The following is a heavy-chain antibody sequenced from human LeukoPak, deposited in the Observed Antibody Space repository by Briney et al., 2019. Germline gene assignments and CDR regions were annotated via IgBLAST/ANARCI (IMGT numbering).Heavy chain of an antibody. J-gene: IGHJ4*02. V-gene: IGHV4-34*01. D-gene: IGHD2-2*01. Sequence: TSETLSLTCAVYGGSFSGYYWSWIRQPPGKGLEWIGEINHSGSTNYNPSLKSRVTISVDTSKNQFSLKLSSVTAADTAVYYCASLGDIVVVPAANWGQGTLVTVSS. CDR3: ASLGDIVVVPAAN. CDR2: INHSGST. CDR1: GGSFSGYY.